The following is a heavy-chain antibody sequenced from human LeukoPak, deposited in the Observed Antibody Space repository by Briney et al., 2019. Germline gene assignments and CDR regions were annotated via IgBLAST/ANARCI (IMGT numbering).Heavy chain of an antibody. J-gene: IGHJ4*02. Sequence: SVKVSCKASGGTFSSYAISWVRQAPGQGLEWMGGIIPIFGNANYAQKFQGRVTITADESTSTAYMELSSLRSEDTAVYYCAKASGWSNYFDYWGQGTLVTVSS. CDR1: GGTFSSYA. CDR3: AKASGWSNYFDY. V-gene: IGHV1-69*13. D-gene: IGHD6-19*01. CDR2: IIPIFGNA.